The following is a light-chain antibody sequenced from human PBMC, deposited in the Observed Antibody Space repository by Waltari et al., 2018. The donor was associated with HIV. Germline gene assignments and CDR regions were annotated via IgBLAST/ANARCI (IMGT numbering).Light chain of an antibody. J-gene: IGKJ3*01. CDR2: ASS. CDR3: QQRSTWPLVT. V-gene: IGKV3-11*01. Sequence: EIVLTQSPATLSLSPGDRAKLSSRATQSVRDYLVWYQQRPCQAPRLLIYASSHRAAGVPPRFSGSGSGTEFTLTISRLEPEDLAVYYCQQRSTWPLVTFGPGTILDVK. CDR1: QSVRDY.